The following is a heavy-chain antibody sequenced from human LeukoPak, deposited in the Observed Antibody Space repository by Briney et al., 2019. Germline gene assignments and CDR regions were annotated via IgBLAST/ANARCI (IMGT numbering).Heavy chain of an antibody. V-gene: IGHV1-18*01. CDR2: ISAYNGNT. CDR1: GYTFTTYS. J-gene: IGHJ4*02. Sequence: GASVKVSCKASGYTFTTYSISWVRQAPGQGLEWMGWISAYNGNTNYAQKLQGRVTMTTDTSTSTAYMELRSLRSDDTAVYYCARSKGLRSVGGFDYWGQGTLVTVSS. D-gene: IGHD4-23*01. CDR3: ARSKGLRSVGGFDY.